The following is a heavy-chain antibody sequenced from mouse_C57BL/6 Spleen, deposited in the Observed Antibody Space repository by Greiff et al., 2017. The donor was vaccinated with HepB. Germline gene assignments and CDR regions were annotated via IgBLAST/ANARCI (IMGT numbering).Heavy chain of an antibody. CDR2: INPNNGGT. J-gene: IGHJ2*01. Sequence: EVQLQQSGPELVKPGASVKISCKASVYTFTDYYMNWVKQSHGKSLEWIGDINPNNGGTSYNQKFKGKATLTVDKSSSTAYMELRSLTSEDSAVYYCARGAMVTTRRHFDYWGQGTTLTVSS. CDR3: ARGAMVTTRRHFDY. V-gene: IGHV1-26*01. D-gene: IGHD2-2*01. CDR1: VYTFTDYY.